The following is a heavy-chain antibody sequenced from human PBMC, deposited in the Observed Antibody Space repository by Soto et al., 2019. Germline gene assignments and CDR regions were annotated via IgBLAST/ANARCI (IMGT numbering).Heavy chain of an antibody. CDR2: IYYSGSS. Sequence: SETLSLTGPVSGGSISSGDYYWSWIRQPPGKVLEWIGYIYYSGSSYYNPSLKSRVSISIDTSKNQFSLKLSSVTAADTAVYYCARSRISIFGILIIGSSFDPWGQGSLVTVS. D-gene: IGHD3-3*01. CDR3: ARSRISIFGILIIGSSFDP. CDR1: GGSISSGDYY. J-gene: IGHJ5*02. V-gene: IGHV4-30-4*01.